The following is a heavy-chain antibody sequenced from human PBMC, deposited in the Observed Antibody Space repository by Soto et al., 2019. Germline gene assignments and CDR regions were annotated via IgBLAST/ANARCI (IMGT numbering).Heavy chain of an antibody. Sequence: EVQLVESGGGLVQPGGSLRLSCAASGFTFSSYWMSWVRQAPGKGLEWVANIKQDGSEKYYVDSVKGRFTISRDNAKNSLYLQMNSLRAEDTAVYYCARTGSGYYDGYYYYGMDVWGQGTTVTVSS. CDR2: IKQDGSEK. CDR1: GFTFSSYW. CDR3: ARTGSGYYDGYYYYGMDV. V-gene: IGHV3-7*03. D-gene: IGHD3-22*01. J-gene: IGHJ6*02.